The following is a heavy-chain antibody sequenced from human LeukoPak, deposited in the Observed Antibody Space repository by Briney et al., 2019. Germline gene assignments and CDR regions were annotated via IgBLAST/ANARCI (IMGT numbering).Heavy chain of an antibody. CDR2: IYYSGNT. CDR1: GGSISSSSYY. V-gene: IGHV4-39*01. Sequence: PSETLSLTCTVSGGSISSSSYYWGWIRLPPGKGLEWIGSIYYSGNTYYNPSLKSRVTISVDTSKNQFSLELNSVTAADTAVYYCARHATVTSFTFAHWGQGTLVTVSS. J-gene: IGHJ4*02. CDR3: ARHATVTSFTFAH. D-gene: IGHD4-17*01.